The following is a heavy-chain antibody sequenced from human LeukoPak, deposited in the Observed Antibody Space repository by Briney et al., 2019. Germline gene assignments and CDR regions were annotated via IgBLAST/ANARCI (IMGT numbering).Heavy chain of an antibody. J-gene: IGHJ4*02. V-gene: IGHV3-23*01. CDR3: ARHGGLRPFDY. CDR2: ISGSGGST. D-gene: IGHD5-12*01. Sequence: GGTLRLSCAASGFTFSSYGMSWVRQAPGKGLEWVSAISGSGGSTYYADSVKGRFTISRDNSKNTLYLQMNSLRAEDTAVYYCARHGGLRPFDYWGQGTLVTVSS. CDR1: GFTFSSYG.